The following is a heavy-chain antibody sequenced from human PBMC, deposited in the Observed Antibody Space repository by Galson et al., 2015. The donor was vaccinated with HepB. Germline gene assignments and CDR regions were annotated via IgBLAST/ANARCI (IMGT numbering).Heavy chain of an antibody. CDR1: SDYINSLSHY. Sequence: TLSLTCSVSSDYINSLSHYWSWIRQPPGKGLEWIGYIYKNGDPYYNPSLKSRLALSIDTSKNQFSLELSSVTAADTAVYYCARRGSYYFDYWGPGILVAVSS. D-gene: IGHD3-10*01. J-gene: IGHJ4*02. V-gene: IGHV4-31*03. CDR2: IYKNGDP. CDR3: ARRGSYYFDY.